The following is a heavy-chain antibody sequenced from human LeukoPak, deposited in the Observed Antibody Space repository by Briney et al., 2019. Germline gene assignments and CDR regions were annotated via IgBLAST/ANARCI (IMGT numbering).Heavy chain of an antibody. Sequence: GGSLRLSCTASGFTFSSYAMTWVRQAPGKGLEWVSSISSSSSYIYYADSVKGRFTISRDNAKNSLYLQMNSLRAEDTAVYYCARGGIAAPNWFDPWGQGTLVTVSS. CDR3: ARGGIAAPNWFDP. J-gene: IGHJ5*02. CDR2: ISSSSSYI. V-gene: IGHV3-21*01. CDR1: GFTFSSYA. D-gene: IGHD6-13*01.